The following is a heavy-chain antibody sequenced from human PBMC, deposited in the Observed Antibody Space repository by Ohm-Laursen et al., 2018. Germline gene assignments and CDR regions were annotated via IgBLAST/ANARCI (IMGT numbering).Heavy chain of an antibody. J-gene: IGHJ4*02. CDR3: ARGGYYFDY. Sequence: SLRLSCAASGFTFSSYAMSWVRQAPGKGLEWVANIKQDGSEKYYVDSVKGRFTISRDNAKNSLYLQMNSLRAEDTAVYYCARGGYYFDYWGQGTLVTVSS. CDR1: GFTFSSYA. CDR2: IKQDGSEK. V-gene: IGHV3-7*01.